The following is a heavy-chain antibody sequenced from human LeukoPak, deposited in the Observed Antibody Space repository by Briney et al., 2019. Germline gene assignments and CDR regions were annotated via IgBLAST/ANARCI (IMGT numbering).Heavy chain of an antibody. J-gene: IGHJ3*02. V-gene: IGHV3-53*01. D-gene: IGHD5-18*01. CDR3: ASSVGYSYGYMGAFDI. CDR2: IYSGGST. Sequence: GESLKISCAASGFTVSSNYMNWVRQAPGKGLEWVSVIYSGGSTYYADSVKGRFTISRDNSKNTLYLQMNSLRAEDTAVYYCASSVGYSYGYMGAFDIWGQGTMVTVSS. CDR1: GFTVSSNY.